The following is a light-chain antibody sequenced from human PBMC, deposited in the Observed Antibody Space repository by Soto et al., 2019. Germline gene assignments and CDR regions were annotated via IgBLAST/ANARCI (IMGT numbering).Light chain of an antibody. V-gene: IGLV1-51*01. CDR2: DNS. Sequence: QSVLTQPPSVSAAPGQKVTISCSGSSSNIGNNYVSWYQQLPGTAPKLLIYDNSKRPSGIPDRFSGSKSGTSATLGITGLQTGDEADYYCGTWDSSLSEEGVVFGGGTKLTVL. J-gene: IGLJ2*01. CDR3: GTWDSSLSEEGVV. CDR1: SSNIGNNY.